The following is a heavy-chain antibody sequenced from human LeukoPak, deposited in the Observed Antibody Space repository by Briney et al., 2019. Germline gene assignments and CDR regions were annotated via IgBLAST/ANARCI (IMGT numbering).Heavy chain of an antibody. V-gene: IGHV3-7*03. CDR3: AKDTTSGSYLYFDY. D-gene: IGHD1-26*01. CDR2: IDQDGSDK. CDR1: GFTFSSFW. Sequence: GGSLRLSCAASGFTFSSFWMSWVRQAPGKGLEWVANIDQDGSDKYYLDSVKGRFTISRDNAKNSLYLQMNSLRAEDTALYFCAKDTTSGSYLYFDYWGQGALVTVSS. J-gene: IGHJ4*02.